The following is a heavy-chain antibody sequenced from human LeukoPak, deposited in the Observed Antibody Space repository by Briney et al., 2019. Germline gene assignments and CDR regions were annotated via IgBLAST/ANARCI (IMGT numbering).Heavy chain of an antibody. Sequence: QPGGSLRLSCAASGFTVSSNYMSWVRQAPGKGLEWVSVIYSCGSTYYADSVKGRFTISRDNSKNTLYLQMNSLRAEHTAVYYCAIGYHTYYFDYWGQGTLVTVSS. CDR2: IYSCGST. CDR1: GFTVSSNY. D-gene: IGHD2-2*01. J-gene: IGHJ4*02. CDR3: AIGYHTYYFDY. V-gene: IGHV3-53*01.